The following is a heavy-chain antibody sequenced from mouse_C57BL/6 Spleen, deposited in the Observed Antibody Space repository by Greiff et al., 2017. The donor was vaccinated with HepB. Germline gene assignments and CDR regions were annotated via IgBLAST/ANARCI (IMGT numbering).Heavy chain of an antibody. CDR1: GFTFSSYA. D-gene: IGHD1-1*01. CDR2: ISSGGDYI. V-gene: IGHV5-9-1*02. CDR3: TRPTTVVATEDWYFDV. J-gene: IGHJ1*03. Sequence: EVKLVESGEGLVKPGGSLKLSCAASGFTFSSYAMSWVRQTPEKRLEWVAYISSGGDYIYYADTVKGRFTISRDNARNNLYLQMSSLKSEDTAMYYCTRPTTVVATEDWYFDVWGTGTTVTVSS.